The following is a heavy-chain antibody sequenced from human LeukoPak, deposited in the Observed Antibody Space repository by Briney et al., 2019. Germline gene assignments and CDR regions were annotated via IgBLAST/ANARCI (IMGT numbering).Heavy chain of an antibody. J-gene: IGHJ5*02. V-gene: IGHV1-2*02. CDR2: INPHSGAT. Sequence: VASVKVSCKASGYTFTGYYIHWVRQAPGQGPEWMVWINPHSGATNYAQKFQGRVTMTRDTSISTAFMELSSLRFDDTAMYYCSRDLLMYYSGSGESTWGQGTQVTVSS. D-gene: IGHD3-10*01. CDR3: SRDLLMYYSGSGEST. CDR1: GYTFTGYY.